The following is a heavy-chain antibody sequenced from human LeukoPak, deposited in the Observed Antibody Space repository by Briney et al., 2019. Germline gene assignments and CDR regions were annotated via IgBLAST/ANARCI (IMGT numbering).Heavy chain of an antibody. D-gene: IGHD3-22*01. Sequence: ASVNVSCKASGYSFTIYQIHWVRQAPGQGLEWMGIINPSGGSTSYAQKFQDRVTMTRDTSTTTVYMELSSLRSEDTAVYYCARLSQTPDYYSNGGYYYLGYWGQGTPVTVSS. V-gene: IGHV1-46*01. CDR1: GYSFTIYQ. CDR3: ARLSQTPDYYSNGGYYYLGY. J-gene: IGHJ4*02. CDR2: INPSGGST.